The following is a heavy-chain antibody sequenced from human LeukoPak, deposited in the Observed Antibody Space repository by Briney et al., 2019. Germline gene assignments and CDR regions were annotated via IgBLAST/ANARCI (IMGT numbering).Heavy chain of an antibody. Sequence: GGSLRLSCAASGFTFSNAWMNWVRQAPGKGLEWVSGISWNSDNIGYVDSGKGRFTISKDNARNTLYLQMNSLRAEDTAVYYCARDLHDAFDIWGQGTTVTVSS. CDR2: ISWNSDNI. D-gene: IGHD4-11*01. CDR3: ARDLHDAFDI. CDR1: GFTFSNAW. V-gene: IGHV3-74*01. J-gene: IGHJ3*02.